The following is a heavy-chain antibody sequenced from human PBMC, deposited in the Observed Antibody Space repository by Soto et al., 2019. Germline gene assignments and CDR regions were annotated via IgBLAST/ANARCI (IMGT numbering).Heavy chain of an antibody. V-gene: IGHV4-59*08. Sequence: PSETLSLTCTVSGGSISSWYWSWIRQPPGKGLEWIGYIYYSGSTNYNPSLKSRVTISVDTSKNQFSLKLSSVTAADTAVYYCARRYGSAIDYWGQGTLVIVSS. CDR3: ARRYGSAIDY. J-gene: IGHJ4*02. D-gene: IGHD1-26*01. CDR2: IYYSGST. CDR1: GGSISSWY.